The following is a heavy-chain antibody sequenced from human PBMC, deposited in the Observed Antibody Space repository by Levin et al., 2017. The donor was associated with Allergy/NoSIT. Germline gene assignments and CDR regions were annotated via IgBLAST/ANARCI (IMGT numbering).Heavy chain of an antibody. CDR2: INSDGSST. J-gene: IGHJ4*02. CDR3: AREGWGYSSFSYFDY. D-gene: IGHD5-18*01. V-gene: IGHV3-74*01. CDR1: GFTFSSYW. Sequence: PGGSLRLSCAASGFTFSSYWMHWVRQAPGKGLVWVSRINSDGSSTSYADSVKGRFTISRDNAKNTLYLQMNSLRAEDTAVYYCAREGWGYSSFSYFDYWGQGTLVTVSS.